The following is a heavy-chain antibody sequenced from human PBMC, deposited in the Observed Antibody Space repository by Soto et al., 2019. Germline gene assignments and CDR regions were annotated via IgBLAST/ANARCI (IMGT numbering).Heavy chain of an antibody. Sequence: ASVKVSCKASGYTFTGYHMHWVRQARGQGREWMGWINPNSGGTNYAQKFQGWVTMTRDTSISTAYMELSRLRSDDTAVYYCARGGESSGYDMNWFDPWGQGTLVTVSS. D-gene: IGHD5-12*01. CDR1: GYTFTGYH. J-gene: IGHJ5*02. CDR2: INPNSGGT. V-gene: IGHV1-2*04. CDR3: ARGGESSGYDMNWFDP.